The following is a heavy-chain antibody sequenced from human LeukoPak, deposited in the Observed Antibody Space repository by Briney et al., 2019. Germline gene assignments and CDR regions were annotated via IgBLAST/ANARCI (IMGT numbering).Heavy chain of an antibody. J-gene: IGHJ6*02. CDR1: GFTVSSNY. CDR3: ARITVTTGYGMDV. D-gene: IGHD4-17*01. CDR2: IYSGGST. Sequence: PGGSLRLSCAASGFTVSSNYMSWVRQAPGKGLEWVSVIYSGGSTYYADSVKGRFTISRDNSKNTLYLQMNSLRAEDTAVYYCARITVTTGYGMDVWGQGTTVTVSS. V-gene: IGHV3-66*02.